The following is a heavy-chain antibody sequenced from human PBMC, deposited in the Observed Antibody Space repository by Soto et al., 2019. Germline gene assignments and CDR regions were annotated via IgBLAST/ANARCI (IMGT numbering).Heavy chain of an antibody. D-gene: IGHD6-13*01. CDR1: GFTFSSYG. V-gene: IGHV3-33*05. Sequence: PGGSLRLSCASSGFTFSSYGMHWVRRAPGKGLEWVTVISYDGSNKYYGDPVEGRFTISRDNSKNTLFLQMDSLRAEDTAVYYCARSAGKGGLAAPIDYWGQGTLVTVSS. J-gene: IGHJ4*02. CDR3: ARSAGKGGLAAPIDY. CDR2: ISYDGSNK.